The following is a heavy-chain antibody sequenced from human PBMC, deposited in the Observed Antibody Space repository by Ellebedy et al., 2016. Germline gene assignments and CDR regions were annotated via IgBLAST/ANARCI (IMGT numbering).Heavy chain of an antibody. Sequence: GGSLRLSXAASGFTFSTYAMTWVRQAPGKGLEWVSDISGSGSNTYYADSVKGRFTISRDNSKNTVFLQMHSLRAEDTALYYCAKGYFSRAYCGGDCYLDDPFDVWGQGTVVTVSS. CDR1: GFTFSTYA. CDR3: AKGYFSRAYCGGDCYLDDPFDV. J-gene: IGHJ3*01. CDR2: ISGSGSNT. D-gene: IGHD2-21*01. V-gene: IGHV3-23*01.